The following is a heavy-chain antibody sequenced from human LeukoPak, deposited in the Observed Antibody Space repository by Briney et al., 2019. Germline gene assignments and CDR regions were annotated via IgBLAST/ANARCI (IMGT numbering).Heavy chain of an antibody. CDR3: ACPTTIFGVVAPYGMDV. CDR2: ISGSGGST. D-gene: IGHD3-3*01. V-gene: IGHV3-23*01. CDR1: GFTFSSYA. J-gene: IGHJ6*02. Sequence: GGSLRLSCAASGFTFSSYAMSWVCQAPGKGLEWVSAISGSGGSTYYADSVKGRFTISRDNSKNTLYLQMNSLRAEDTAVYYCACPTTIFGVVAPYGMDVWGQGTTVTVSS.